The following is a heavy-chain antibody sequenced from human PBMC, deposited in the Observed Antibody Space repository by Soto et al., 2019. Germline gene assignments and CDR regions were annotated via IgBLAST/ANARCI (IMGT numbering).Heavy chain of an antibody. J-gene: IGHJ6*02. CDR2: ISYDGSNK. V-gene: IGHV3-30-3*01. CDR1: GFTFSSYA. Sequence: HPGGSLRLSCAASGFTFSSYAMHWVRQAPGKGLEWVAVISYDGSNKYYADSVKGRFTISRDNSKNTLYLQMNSLRAEDTAVYYCAREDSYGYVPYYYYGMDVWGQGTTVTVSS. CDR3: AREDSYGYVPYYYYGMDV. D-gene: IGHD5-18*01.